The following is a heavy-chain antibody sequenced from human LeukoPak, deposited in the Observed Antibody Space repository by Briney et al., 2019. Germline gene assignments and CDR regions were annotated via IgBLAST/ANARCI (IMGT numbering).Heavy chain of an antibody. D-gene: IGHD3-22*01. CDR1: GYTFTSYG. CDR2: ISAYNGNT. CDR3: ARVRNYYDSSGYYGGLYF. Sequence: ASVTVSCKASGYTFTSYGISWVRQAPGQGLEWMGWISAYNGNTNYAQKLQGRVTMTTDTSTSTAYMELRSLRSDDTAVYYCARVRNYYDSSGYYGGLYFWGQGTMVTVSS. J-gene: IGHJ3*01. V-gene: IGHV1-18*01.